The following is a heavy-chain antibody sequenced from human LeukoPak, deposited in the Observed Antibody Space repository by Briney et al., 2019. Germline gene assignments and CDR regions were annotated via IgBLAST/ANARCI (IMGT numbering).Heavy chain of an antibody. CDR2: INKDGSAG. CDR3: ARDATRGGDFDY. V-gene: IGHV3-7*01. Sequence: GGSLRLSCAASGFNFLAYWMCWVRQAPGKEPELVANINKDGSAGYHVDSVKGRFTISKDNANNTLHLQMNDLRGEDTAVYYCARDATRGGDFDYWAREPWSPSPQ. CDR1: GFNFLAYW. J-gene: IGHJ4*02. D-gene: IGHD2-21*01.